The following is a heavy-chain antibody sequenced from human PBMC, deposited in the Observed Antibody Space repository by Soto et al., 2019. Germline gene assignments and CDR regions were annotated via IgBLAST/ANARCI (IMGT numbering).Heavy chain of an antibody. CDR3: AKDGYYYDSSGYHNWFDP. D-gene: IGHD3-22*01. CDR1: GFTFSSYG. V-gene: IGHV3-30*18. CDR2: ISYDGSNK. J-gene: IGHJ5*02. Sequence: GGSLRLSCAASGFTFSSYGMHWVRQAPGKGLEWVAVISYDGSNKYYADSVKGRFTVSRDNSKNTLYLQMNSLRAEDTAVYYCAKDGYYYDSSGYHNWFDPWGQGTLVTVSS.